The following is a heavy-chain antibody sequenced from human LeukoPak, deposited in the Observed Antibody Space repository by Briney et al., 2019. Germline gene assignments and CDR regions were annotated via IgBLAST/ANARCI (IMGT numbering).Heavy chain of an antibody. Sequence: GGSLRLSCAASGFTFSSNSMNWVRQAPGKGLEWVSSISSSSSYIYYADSVKGRFTISRDNAKNSLYLQMNSLRAEDTAVYYCARGQPHDYGDYGANFDYWGQGTLVTVSS. CDR2: ISSSSSYI. CDR1: GFTFSSNS. D-gene: IGHD4-17*01. J-gene: IGHJ4*02. V-gene: IGHV3-21*01. CDR3: ARGQPHDYGDYGANFDY.